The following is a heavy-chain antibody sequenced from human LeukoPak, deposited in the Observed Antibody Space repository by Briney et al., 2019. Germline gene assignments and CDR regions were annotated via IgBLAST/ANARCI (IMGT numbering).Heavy chain of an antibody. CDR1: SGSISDSNFY. J-gene: IGHJ6*03. CDR2: IFYSGTT. D-gene: IGHD1-26*01. Sequence: PSETLSLTCTVSSGSISDSNFYWGWIRQPPGKGLEWVGSIFYSGTTNYNPSLKSRVTISVDTSKNQFSLKLSSVTAADTAVYYCARGGGLGAYYYYMDVWGKGTTVTISS. CDR3: ARGGGLGAYYYYMDV. V-gene: IGHV4-39*07.